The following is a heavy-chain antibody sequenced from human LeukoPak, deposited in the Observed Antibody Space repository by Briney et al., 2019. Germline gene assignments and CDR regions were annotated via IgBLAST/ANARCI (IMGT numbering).Heavy chain of an antibody. CDR3: VKVSGMYSSSWPTDI. Sequence: GGSLRLSCAASGFTFSSYAMSWVRKAPGKGLEWVSTIPGSGSSTYYADSVKGRFTISRDKSMNTLFLQMSSLRAEDTAVYYCVKVSGMYSSSWPTDIWGQGTLVTVPS. D-gene: IGHD6-13*01. CDR1: GFTFSSYA. CDR2: IPGSGSST. V-gene: IGHV3-23*01. J-gene: IGHJ4*02.